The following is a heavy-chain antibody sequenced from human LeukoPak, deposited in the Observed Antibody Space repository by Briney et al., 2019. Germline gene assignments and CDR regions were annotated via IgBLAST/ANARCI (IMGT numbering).Heavy chain of an antibody. D-gene: IGHD5-12*01. CDR3: AKCGNSGCHLIDY. CDR1: GFTFNTNA. CDR2: ISGRTSGT. J-gene: IGHJ4*02. V-gene: IGHV3-23*01. Sequence: GGSLTLSCAASGFTFNTNAMSWVRQAQGKGLEWVSAISGRTSGTYYADSVKGRFTISRDNSKSTLYLQMDSLRTEDTAVYYCAKCGNSGCHLIDYWGQGTLVTVSS.